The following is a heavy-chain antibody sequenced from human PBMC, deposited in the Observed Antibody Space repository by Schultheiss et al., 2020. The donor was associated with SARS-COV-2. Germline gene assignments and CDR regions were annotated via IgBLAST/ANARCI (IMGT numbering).Heavy chain of an antibody. V-gene: IGHV1-18*01. CDR3: ARELLGQQLVLARVHYGMDV. D-gene: IGHD6-13*01. Sequence: ASVKVSCKASGGTFSSYAISWVRQAPGQGLEWMGGISAYNGNTNYAQKLQGRVTMTTDTSTSTAYMELRSLRSDDTAVYYCARELLGQQLVLARVHYGMDVWGQGTTVTVSS. J-gene: IGHJ6*02. CDR2: ISAYNGNT. CDR1: GGTFSSYA.